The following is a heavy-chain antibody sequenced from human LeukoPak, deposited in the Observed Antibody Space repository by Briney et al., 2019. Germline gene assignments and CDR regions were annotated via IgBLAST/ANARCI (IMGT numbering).Heavy chain of an antibody. Sequence: GGSLRLSCAASGFTFSSYSMNWVRQAPGKGLEWVSSISSSSSYIYYADSVKGRFTISRDNAKNSLYLQMNSLRAEDTAVYYCARDPAQLGLGDGMGVWGQGTTVTVSS. CDR2: ISSSSSYI. D-gene: IGHD2-2*01. V-gene: IGHV3-21*01. CDR1: GFTFSSYS. CDR3: ARDPAQLGLGDGMGV. J-gene: IGHJ6*02.